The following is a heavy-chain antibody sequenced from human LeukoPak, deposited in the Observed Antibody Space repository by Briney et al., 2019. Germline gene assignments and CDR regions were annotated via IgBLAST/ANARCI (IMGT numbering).Heavy chain of an antibody. J-gene: IGHJ6*03. CDR3: ARVRDIVVVVAATPYYYMDV. Sequence: SETLSLTCAVYGGSFSGYYWSWIRQPPGKGLEWIGEINHSGGTNYNPSLKSRVTISVDTSKSQFSLKLSSVTAADTAVYYCARVRDIVVVVAATPYYYMDVWGKGTTVTVSS. V-gene: IGHV4-34*01. D-gene: IGHD2-15*01. CDR2: INHSGGT. CDR1: GGSFSGYY.